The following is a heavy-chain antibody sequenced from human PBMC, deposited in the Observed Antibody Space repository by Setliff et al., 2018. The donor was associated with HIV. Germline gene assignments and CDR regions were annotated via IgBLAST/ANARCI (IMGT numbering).Heavy chain of an antibody. Sequence: PGGSLRLSCAASGFTTYSMNWVRQAPGKGLEWVSSISSGGGFIYYADSVKGRFTISRDNAKKTLYLQMNSLRGEDTAVYYCARGYSYAYRIDYWGQGTLVTVSS. CDR3: ARGYSYAYRIDY. CDR1: GFTTYS. V-gene: IGHV3-21*01. CDR2: ISSGGGFI. J-gene: IGHJ4*02. D-gene: IGHD5-18*01.